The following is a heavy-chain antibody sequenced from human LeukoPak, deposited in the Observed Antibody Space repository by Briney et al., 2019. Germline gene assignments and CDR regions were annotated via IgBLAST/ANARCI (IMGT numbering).Heavy chain of an antibody. CDR3: VRDVLYYYGAERLFWFDP. V-gene: IGHV3-7*01. CDR2: IKQDGSEK. CDR1: EFSFNSYW. D-gene: IGHD3-10*01. Sequence: GGSLRLSCEGSEFSFNSYWMSWVRQAPGKGLEWVAKIKQDGSEKYYVDSVKGRFTISRDNAKNSMYLLMNSLRVEDTAVYYCVRDVLYYYGAERLFWFDPWGQGTLVTVSS. J-gene: IGHJ5*02.